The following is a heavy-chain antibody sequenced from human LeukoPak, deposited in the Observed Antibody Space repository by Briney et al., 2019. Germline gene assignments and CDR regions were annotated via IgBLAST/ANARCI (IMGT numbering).Heavy chain of an antibody. CDR3: AREGSTRMVPGYMDV. V-gene: IGHV1-46*01. CDR1: GYTFSNYY. J-gene: IGHJ6*03. CDR2: INPGAGNT. D-gene: IGHD3-10*01. Sequence: ASVKVSCKASGYTFSNYYMHWVRQAPGQGLEWMGIINPGAGNTRYAQKFQGRVTMTRDTSTSTIYMDLSSLRSEDTAVYYCAREGSTRMVPGYMDVWGKGTTVTVSS.